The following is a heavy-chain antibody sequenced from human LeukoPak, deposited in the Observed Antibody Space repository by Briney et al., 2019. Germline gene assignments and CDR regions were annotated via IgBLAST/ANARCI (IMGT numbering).Heavy chain of an antibody. D-gene: IGHD2-15*01. J-gene: IGHJ4*02. CDR3: ARDYYCSGGSCYSGPIDY. Sequence: ASVKVSCKVSGYTLTELSMHWVRQAPGQGLEWMGIINPSGGSTSYAQKFQGRVTMTRDTSTSTIYMELSSLRSEDTAVYYCARDYYCSGGSCYSGPIDYWGQGTLVTVSS. V-gene: IGHV1-46*01. CDR2: INPSGGST. CDR1: GYTLTELS.